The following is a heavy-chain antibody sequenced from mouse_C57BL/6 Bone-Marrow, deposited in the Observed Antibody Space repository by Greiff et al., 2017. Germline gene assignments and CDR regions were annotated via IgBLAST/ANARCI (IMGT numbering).Heavy chain of an antibody. J-gene: IGHJ3*01. V-gene: IGHV1-19*01. Sequence: EVQLQQSGPVLVKPGASVKMSCKASGYSFTDYYMNWVKQSHGKSLEWIGVINPYNGGTSYNQKFKGKATLTVDKSSSTAYMELNSLTSEDSAVYYCARSPTRITTWFAYWGQGTLVTVSA. CDR3: ARSPTRITTWFAY. D-gene: IGHD2-4*01. CDR2: INPYNGGT. CDR1: GYSFTDYY.